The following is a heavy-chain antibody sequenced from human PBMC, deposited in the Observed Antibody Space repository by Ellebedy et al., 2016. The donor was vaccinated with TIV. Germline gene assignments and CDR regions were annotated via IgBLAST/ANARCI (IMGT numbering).Heavy chain of an antibody. CDR3: ARVDTSKRDFDY. CDR1: GIAVSSNY. J-gene: IGHJ4*02. V-gene: IGHV3-53*01. D-gene: IGHD5-18*01. CDR2: IYSSGHT. Sequence: PGGSLRLSCAAAGIAVSSNYMNWVRQAPGKGLEWVSVIYSSGHTFYADSVKGRFTISRDNSKNTLYLQMNSLRAEDTALYYCARVDTSKRDFDYWGQGTLVTVSS.